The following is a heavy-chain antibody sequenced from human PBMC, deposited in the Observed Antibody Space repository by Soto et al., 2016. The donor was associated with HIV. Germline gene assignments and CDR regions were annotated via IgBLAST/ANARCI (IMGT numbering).Heavy chain of an antibody. Sequence: EVQLVESGGGLVQPGGSLRLSCAASGFTFSSYWMHWVRQAPGKGLVWVSLINSDGSSTSYADSVKGRFTISRDNAKNTLYLQMNSLRAEDTAVYYCASGGVPYIWGSYRHDYWGRGNPGHRLL. J-gene: IGHJ4*02. V-gene: IGHV3-74*01. CDR3: ASGGVPYIWGSYRHDY. CDR2: INSDGSST. D-gene: IGHD3-16*02. CDR1: GFTFSSYW.